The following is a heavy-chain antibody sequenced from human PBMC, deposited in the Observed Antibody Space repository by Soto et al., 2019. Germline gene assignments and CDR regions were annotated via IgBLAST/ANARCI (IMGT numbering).Heavy chain of an antibody. D-gene: IGHD3-16*01. Sequence: EVQLVESGGGLIQPGGSLRLSCVASGFNVNTDYMNWVRQTPGKGLEWVSFTYNGESTQYADSVKGRFTISSDMTKNTLYLQMNSLRVEDTAVYYCARDGRGLGKLSLFEYWGQGTLVTVSS. CDR3: ARDGRGLGKLSLFEY. V-gene: IGHV3-53*01. CDR1: GFNVNTDY. CDR2: TYNGEST. J-gene: IGHJ4*02.